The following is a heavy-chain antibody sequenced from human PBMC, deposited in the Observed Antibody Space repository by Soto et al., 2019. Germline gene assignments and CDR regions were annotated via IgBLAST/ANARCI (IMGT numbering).Heavy chain of an antibody. Sequence: GGSLRLSCSTSGFTFDDYPMSWFRQVPGKGLEWVSYIRNKAHGETTEYAASVKGRFIISRDESTSIAYLQMNSLKTDDTAVYYCARALRTVGDAFDIWGQGIMVTVSS. D-gene: IGHD5-12*01. V-gene: IGHV3-49*03. J-gene: IGHJ3*02. CDR3: ARALRTVGDAFDI. CDR2: IRNKAHGETT. CDR1: GFTFDDYP.